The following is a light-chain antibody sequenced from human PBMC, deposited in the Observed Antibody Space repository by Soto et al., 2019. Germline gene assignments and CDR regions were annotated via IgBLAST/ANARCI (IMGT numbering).Light chain of an antibody. CDR2: DVT. J-gene: IGLJ1*01. CDR3: SSFTSSMTNV. Sequence: QPALTQPASVSGSPGQSITISCTGTSSDVGGYNSVSWYQQHPGKAPKLILYDVTDRPSGVSYCFSGSKSGNTASLTISGLQAADEADYFCSSFTSSMTNVFGSGNKVTVL. V-gene: IGLV2-14*01. CDR1: SSDVGGYNS.